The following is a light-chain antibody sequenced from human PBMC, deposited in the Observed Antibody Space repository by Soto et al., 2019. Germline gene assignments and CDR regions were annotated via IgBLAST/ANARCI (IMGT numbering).Light chain of an antibody. J-gene: IGKJ1*01. CDR3: QQYGSSPGT. CDR2: GAS. Sequence: EIVLTQSPGTLSLSPGERATLSCRATQSVDGNYLAWYQQNPGQAPRLLIYGASRRATGVPDRFSGSGSGTDFTLTISRLEPEDFAVYYCQQYGSSPGTFGQGTKVDIK. CDR1: QSVDGNY. V-gene: IGKV3-20*01.